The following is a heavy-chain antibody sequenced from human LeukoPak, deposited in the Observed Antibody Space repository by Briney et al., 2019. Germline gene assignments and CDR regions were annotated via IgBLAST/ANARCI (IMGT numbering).Heavy chain of an antibody. Sequence: ASVKVSCKASGYAFTSYYMHWVRQAPGQGLEWMGIINPSGGSTSYAQKFQGRVTMTRDTSISTAYMELSRLRSDDTAVYYCARDKDPSWNSSPYYMDVWGKGTTVTVSS. V-gene: IGHV1-46*01. CDR2: INPSGGST. CDR3: ARDKDPSWNSSPYYMDV. D-gene: IGHD1-7*01. J-gene: IGHJ6*03. CDR1: GYAFTSYY.